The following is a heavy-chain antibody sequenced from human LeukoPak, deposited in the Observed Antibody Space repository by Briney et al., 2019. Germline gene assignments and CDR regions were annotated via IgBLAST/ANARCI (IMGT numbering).Heavy chain of an antibody. CDR3: AKDYSSSWSLAYYFDY. CDR1: GFTFSSYA. J-gene: IGHJ4*02. V-gene: IGHV3-23*01. Sequence: GGSLRLSCAASGFTFSSYAMSWVRQAPGKGLEWVSAISGSGGSTYYADSVKGRFTISRDNSKNTLYLQMNSLRAEGTAVYYCAKDYSSSWSLAYYFDYWGQGTLVTVSS. CDR2: ISGSGGST. D-gene: IGHD6-13*01.